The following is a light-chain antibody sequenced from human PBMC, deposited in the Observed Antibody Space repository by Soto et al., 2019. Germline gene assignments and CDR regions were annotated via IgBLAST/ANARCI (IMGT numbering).Light chain of an antibody. Sequence: QSALTQPASMSGSDGQSITISCTVSSGDVGAYNYVSWYQQHPGKAPKLIIYEVSNRPSGVSYRFSGSKSGNTAPLTISGLQADDEADYYCGSYTSTNTHYVFGSGTKVTVL. V-gene: IGLV2-14*01. CDR3: GSYTSTNTHYV. CDR1: SGDVGAYNY. J-gene: IGLJ1*01. CDR2: EVS.